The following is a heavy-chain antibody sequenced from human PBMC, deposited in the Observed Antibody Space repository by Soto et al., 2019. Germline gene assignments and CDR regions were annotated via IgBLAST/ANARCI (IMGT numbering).Heavy chain of an antibody. CDR1: GFTFSSYW. CDR2: MNEDGGTT. CDR3: ARGGWSGYFFNYFDY. J-gene: IGHJ4*02. D-gene: IGHD3-3*01. Sequence: PGGSLRLSCAASGFTFSSYWMHWVRQAPGKGLVWVSRMNEDGGTTDYADSVKGRFTISRDNSKNTLYLQMNSLRAEDTAVYYCARGGWSGYFFNYFDYWGQGTLVTVSS. V-gene: IGHV3-74*01.